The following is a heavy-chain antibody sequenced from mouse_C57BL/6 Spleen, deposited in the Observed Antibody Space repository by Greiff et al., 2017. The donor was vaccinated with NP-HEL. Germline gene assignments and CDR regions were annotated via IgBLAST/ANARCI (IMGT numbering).Heavy chain of an antibody. J-gene: IGHJ3*01. Sequence: QVQLQQPGAELVKPGASVKMSCKASGYTFTSYWITWVKQRPGQGLEWIGDIYPGSGSTNYNEKFKSKATLTVDTSSSTAYMQLSSLTSEDSAVYYCARSGIYDGYQFAYWGQGTLVTVSA. CDR3: ARSGIYDGYQFAY. V-gene: IGHV1-55*01. CDR2: IYPGSGST. D-gene: IGHD2-3*01. CDR1: GYTFTSYW.